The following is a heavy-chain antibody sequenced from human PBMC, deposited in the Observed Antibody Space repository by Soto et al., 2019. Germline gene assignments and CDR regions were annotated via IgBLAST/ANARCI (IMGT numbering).Heavy chain of an antibody. V-gene: IGHV4-59*01. CDR1: GGSIRSYY. CDR2: IYYSGST. J-gene: IGHJ4*02. Sequence: SETLSLACTVSGGSIRSYYWSWIRQPPGKGLEWIGYIYYSGSTIYNPSLKSRVTMSVDTSQNQFSLRLTSVTAADTAIYYCARNRYYDSTGYLDYWGQGTLVTVSS. D-gene: IGHD3-22*01. CDR3: ARNRYYDSTGYLDY.